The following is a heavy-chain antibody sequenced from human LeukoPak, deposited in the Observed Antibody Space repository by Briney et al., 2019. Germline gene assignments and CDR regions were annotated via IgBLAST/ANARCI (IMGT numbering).Heavy chain of an antibody. D-gene: IGHD3-22*01. CDR3: ARHDFYHDSSGYYFPRY. Sequence: SETLSLTCTVSGGSISSSSYYWGWIRQPPGKGLEWIGSIYYSGSTYYNPSLKSRVTISVDTSKNQFSLKLSSVTAADTAVYYCARHDFYHDSSGYYFPRYWGQGTLVTVSS. V-gene: IGHV4-39*01. CDR2: IYYSGST. J-gene: IGHJ4*01. CDR1: GGSISSSSYY.